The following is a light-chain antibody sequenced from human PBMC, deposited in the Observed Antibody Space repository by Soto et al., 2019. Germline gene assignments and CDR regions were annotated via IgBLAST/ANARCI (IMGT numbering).Light chain of an antibody. CDR1: QSLLHSDGKTY. CDR3: LQTIQLPLT. CDR2: EGF. J-gene: IGKJ4*01. V-gene: IGKV2D-29*02. Sequence: EIVVTQTPPSLSVTPGQPASISCRASQSLLHSDGKTYLYWYLQKPGQSPHPLVYEGFNRFSGVPDRFSGSGSGTDFTLKISRVEAEDCGVYYCLQTIQLPLTFGGGTKVEIK.